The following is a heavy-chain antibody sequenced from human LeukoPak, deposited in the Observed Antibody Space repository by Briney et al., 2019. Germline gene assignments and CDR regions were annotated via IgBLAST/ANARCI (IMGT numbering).Heavy chain of an antibody. J-gene: IGHJ6*03. CDR2: IIPILGIA. CDR3: ARVVGRVAYYYMDV. Sequence: SVKVSCKASGGTFSSYAISWVRQAPGQGLEWMGRIIPILGIANYAQKFQGRVTITADKPTSTAYMELSSLRSEDTAVYYCARVVGRVAYYYMDVWGKGTTVTVSS. V-gene: IGHV1-69*04. CDR1: GGTFSSYA. D-gene: IGHD2-15*01.